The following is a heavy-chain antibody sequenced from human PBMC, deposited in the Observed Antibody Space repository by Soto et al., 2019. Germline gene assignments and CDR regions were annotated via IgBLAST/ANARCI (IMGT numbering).Heavy chain of an antibody. J-gene: IGHJ4*02. D-gene: IGHD6-13*01. CDR1: GFTFSSYA. CDR3: AKGRFLGYSSSWHLHGYFDY. V-gene: IGHV3-23*01. Sequence: LRLSCAASGFTFSSYAMSRVRQAPGKGLEWVSAISGSGGSTYYADSVKGWFTISRDNSKNTLYLQMNSLRAEDTAVYYCAKGRFLGYSSSWHLHGYFDYWGQGTLVTVSS. CDR2: ISGSGGST.